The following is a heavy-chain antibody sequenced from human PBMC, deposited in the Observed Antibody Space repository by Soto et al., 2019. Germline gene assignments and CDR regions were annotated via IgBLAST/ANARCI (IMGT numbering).Heavy chain of an antibody. CDR2: INAGNGNT. Sequence: GASVKVSCKASGYTFTSYAMHWVRQAPGQRLERMGWINAGNGNTKYSQKFQGRVTITRDTSASTAYMELSSLRSEDTAVYYCARGVEDTAWSRYFVSLETGFDYWGQGTLVTVYS. V-gene: IGHV1-3*01. CDR1: GYTFTSYA. D-gene: IGHD3-9*01. J-gene: IGHJ4*02. CDR3: ARGVEDTAWSRYFVSLETGFDY.